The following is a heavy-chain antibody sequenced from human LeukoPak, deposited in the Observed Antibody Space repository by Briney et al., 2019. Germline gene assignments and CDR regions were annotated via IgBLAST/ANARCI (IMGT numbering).Heavy chain of an antibody. CDR1: GFTFSSYA. D-gene: IGHD4-17*01. J-gene: IGHJ4*02. CDR2: IGSDSTHI. Sequence: PGGSLRLSCAASGFTFSSYAMSWVRQAPGKGLQWVSVIGSDSTHIHYADSVRDRFTISRDNSRKTLYLQMNSLRVEDTAVYYCATYEQTTVTTEFWGQGTLVSVSS. V-gene: IGHV3-23*01. CDR3: ATYEQTTVTTEF.